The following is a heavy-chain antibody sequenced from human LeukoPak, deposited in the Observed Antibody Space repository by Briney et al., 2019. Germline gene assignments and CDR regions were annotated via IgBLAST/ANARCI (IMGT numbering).Heavy chain of an antibody. CDR1: GFTFSSYA. V-gene: IGHV3-23*01. CDR2: ISGSGGST. D-gene: IGHD6-13*01. CDR3: AKDPPQQLVEGWFDP. Sequence: PGGSLRLSCAASGFTFSSYAMSWVRQAPGKGLEWVSAISGSGGSTYYADSVKGRFTISRDNSKNTLYLQMNSLRAEDPAVYYCAKDPPQQLVEGWFDPWGQGTLVTVSS. J-gene: IGHJ5*02.